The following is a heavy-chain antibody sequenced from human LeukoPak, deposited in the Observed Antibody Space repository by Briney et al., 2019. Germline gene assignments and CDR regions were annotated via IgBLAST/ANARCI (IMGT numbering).Heavy chain of an antibody. V-gene: IGHV5-51*01. J-gene: IGHJ5*02. D-gene: IGHD6-13*01. CDR2: IYPGDSDT. CDR3: ARHDPIAAAGMGWFDP. Sequence: GESLKISCKGSGHSFTSYWIGWVRQMPGKGLKWMGIIYPGDSDTRYSPSFQGQVTISADESISTAYLQWSSLKASDTAMYYCARHDPIAAAGMGWFDPWGQGTLVTVSS. CDR1: GHSFTSYW.